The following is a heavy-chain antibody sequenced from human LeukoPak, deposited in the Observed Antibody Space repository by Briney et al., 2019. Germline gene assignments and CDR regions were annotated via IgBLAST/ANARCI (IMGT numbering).Heavy chain of an antibody. J-gene: IGHJ6*03. CDR2: ISGSGGST. CDR1: GFTFSSYA. V-gene: IGHV3-23*01. CDR3: AKLPPSYPYYYYYMDV. Sequence: GGSLRLSCAASGFTFSSYAMSWVRQAPGKGLEWVSAISGSGGSTYYADSVKGRFTISRDNSKNTLYLQMNSLRAEDTAVYYCAKLPPSYPYYYYYMDVWGKGTTVTVSS.